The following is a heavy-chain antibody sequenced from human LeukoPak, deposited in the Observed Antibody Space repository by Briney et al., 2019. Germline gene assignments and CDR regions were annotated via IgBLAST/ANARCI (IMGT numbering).Heavy chain of an antibody. CDR2: IRYDGSNK. D-gene: IGHD2-15*01. CDR3: AKIRLEESATGY. J-gene: IGHJ4*02. Sequence: PGGSLRLSCAASGFTFSSYGMHWVRQAPGKGLEWVAFIRYDGSNKYYADSVRGRFTISRDNSKNTMYLQMSSLRAEDTAVYYCAKIRLEESATGYWGQGTLVTVSS. CDR1: GFTFSSYG. V-gene: IGHV3-30*02.